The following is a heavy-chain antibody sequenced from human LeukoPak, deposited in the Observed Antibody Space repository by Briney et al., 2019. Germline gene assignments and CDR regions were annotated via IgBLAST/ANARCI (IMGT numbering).Heavy chain of an antibody. CDR1: GFTFSSYA. Sequence: PGGSLRLSCAASGFTFSSYAMSWVRQAPGKGLEWVSAISVSGGSTYYADSVKGRFTISRDSSKNTLYLQMNSLRAADTAVYYCAKRGAEVGATVAPGDYWGQGTLVTVSS. CDR2: ISVSGGST. D-gene: IGHD1-26*01. CDR3: AKRGAEVGATVAPGDY. J-gene: IGHJ4*02. V-gene: IGHV3-23*01.